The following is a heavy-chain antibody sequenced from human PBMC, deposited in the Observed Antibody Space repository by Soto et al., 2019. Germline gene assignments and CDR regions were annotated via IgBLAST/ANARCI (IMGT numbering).Heavy chain of an antibody. CDR1: GFTFSSDG. Sequence: GGSLRLSCAASGFTFSSDGRHWVRQAPGKGLEWVAVISYDGSNKYYADSVKGRFTISRDNSKNTLYLQMNSLRAEDTAVYYCAKDHHIVVVGSWFDPWGQGT. CDR2: ISYDGSNK. V-gene: IGHV3-30*18. J-gene: IGHJ5*02. D-gene: IGHD2-2*01. CDR3: AKDHHIVVVGSWFDP.